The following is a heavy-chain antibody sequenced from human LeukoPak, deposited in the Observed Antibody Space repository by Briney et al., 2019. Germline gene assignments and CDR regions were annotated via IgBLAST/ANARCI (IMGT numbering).Heavy chain of an antibody. CDR2: ISANGGST. J-gene: IGHJ4*02. CDR1: GFTFSNFA. Sequence: PGGSLRLSCAASGFTFSNFAMSWVRQAPGKGLECVSLISANGGSTYYADSVKGRFTISRDNSKNTLYLQMDSLRADDTAVYYCAKASASPYYFDYWGQGTLVTVSS. V-gene: IGHV3-23*01. CDR3: AKASASPYYFDY.